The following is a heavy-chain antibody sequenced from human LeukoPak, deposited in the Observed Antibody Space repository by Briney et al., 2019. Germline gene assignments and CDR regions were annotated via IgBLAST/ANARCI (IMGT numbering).Heavy chain of an antibody. V-gene: IGHV4-34*01. CDR3: ARASSFDKTTRWNPAYFGP. J-gene: IGHJ5*02. CDR2: TNHSGTT. Sequence: SETLSLTYAVHGGSLSGFYWSWIRQPPGKGLEWIGETNHSGTTNYNPSLKSRVTISVDTSKNQVSLDLASVTAADTAVYYCARASSFDKTTRWNPAYFGPWGPGSLVTVAS. CDR1: GGSLSGFY. D-gene: IGHD1-1*01.